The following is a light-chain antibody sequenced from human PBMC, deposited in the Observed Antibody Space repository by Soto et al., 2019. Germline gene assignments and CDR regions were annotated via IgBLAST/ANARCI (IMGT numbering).Light chain of an antibody. CDR2: WAT. J-gene: IGKJ1*01. Sequence: DIVMTQSPDSLAVSLGERATIKCKSSQSVLYSSNNKNYLAWYQHKPGQPPNLLIYWATTRKSGVPDRLSGSGSGTDFTRTIISLQAADVAVYYCQQYYSPTWTFSQETKVEIK. CDR3: QQYYSPTWT. V-gene: IGKV4-1*01. CDR1: QSVLYSSNNKNY.